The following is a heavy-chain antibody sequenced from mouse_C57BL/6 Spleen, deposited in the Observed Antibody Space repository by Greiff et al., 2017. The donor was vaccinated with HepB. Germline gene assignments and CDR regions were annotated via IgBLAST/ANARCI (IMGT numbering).Heavy chain of an antibody. CDR3: ARHGYDGFSWFAY. CDR2: ISSGGSYT. Sequence: EVQLVESGGDLVKPGGSLKLSCAASGFTFSSYGMSWVRQTPDKRLEWVATISSGGSYTYYPDSVKGRFTISRDNAKNTLYLQMSSLKSEDTAMYYWARHGYDGFSWFAYWGQGTLVTVSA. CDR1: GFTFSSYG. D-gene: IGHD2-2*01. V-gene: IGHV5-6*01. J-gene: IGHJ3*01.